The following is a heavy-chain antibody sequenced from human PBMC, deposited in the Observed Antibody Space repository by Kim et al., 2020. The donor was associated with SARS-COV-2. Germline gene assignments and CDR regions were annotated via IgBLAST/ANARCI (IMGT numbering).Heavy chain of an antibody. CDR2: INTNTGNP. J-gene: IGHJ3*02. V-gene: IGHV7-4-1*01. CDR1: GYTFTSYA. D-gene: IGHD3-3*01. Sequence: ASVKVSCKASGYTFTSYAMNWVRQAPGQGLEWMGWINTNTGNPTYAQGFTGRFVFSLDTSVSTAYLQICSLKAEDTAVYYCATSPGDFWSGYSRDAFDIWGQGTMVTVSS. CDR3: ATSPGDFWSGYSRDAFDI.